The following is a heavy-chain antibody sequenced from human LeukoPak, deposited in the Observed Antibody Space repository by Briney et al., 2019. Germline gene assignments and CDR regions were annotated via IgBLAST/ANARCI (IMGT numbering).Heavy chain of an antibody. J-gene: IGHJ3*02. Sequence: SVKVSCKASGGTFSSYAISWVRQAPGQGLEWVGGIIPIFGTANYAQKFQGRVTITTDESTSTAYMELNSLRSEDTAVYYCARHLEGGSGSNAFDIWGQGTMVTVSS. CDR2: IIPIFGTA. V-gene: IGHV1-69*05. D-gene: IGHD3-10*01. CDR1: GGTFSSYA. CDR3: ARHLEGGSGSNAFDI.